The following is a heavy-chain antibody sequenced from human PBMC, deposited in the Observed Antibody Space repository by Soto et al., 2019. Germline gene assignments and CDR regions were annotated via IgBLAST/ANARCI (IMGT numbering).Heavy chain of an antibody. V-gene: IGHV3-9*01. D-gene: IGHD2-21*01. CDR3: VKAGVRDLIVEVPVYFDI. CDR1: GFIFDNSG. J-gene: IGHJ4*02. Sequence: EVQLVESGGGLGQPGRSLRLSCAASGFIFDNSGMHWVRQAPGKGLEWVSGISWNGGNIGYADSVKGRFSISRDNAKDSLFLQMNSLRPDDTAFYYCVKAGVRDLIVEVPVYFDIWGQGTLVTVSS. CDR2: ISWNGGNI.